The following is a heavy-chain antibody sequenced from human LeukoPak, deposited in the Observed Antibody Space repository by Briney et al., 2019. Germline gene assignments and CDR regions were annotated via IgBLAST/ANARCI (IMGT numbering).Heavy chain of an antibody. V-gene: IGHV3-23*01. J-gene: IGHJ3*02. CDR2: ISGSGDRT. D-gene: IGHD1-26*01. CDR3: AKDASGSYSKAFDI. CDR1: GFTFSNYG. Sequence: GGSLRLSCAASGFTFSNYGITWVRQAPGKGLEWVSAISGSGDRTYYTDSVKGRFTISRDNSKNTLYLQMNSLRAEDTAVYYCAKDASGSYSKAFDIWGQGTMVTVSS.